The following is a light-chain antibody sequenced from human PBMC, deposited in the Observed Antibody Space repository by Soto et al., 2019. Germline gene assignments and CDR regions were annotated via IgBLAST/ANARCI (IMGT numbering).Light chain of an antibody. CDR1: QSVSSN. CDR3: QQYKNWPPIT. Sequence: EIVMTQSPATLSVSPGERATLSCRASQSVSSNLAWYQQKPGQAPRLLIYDASTRATGIPARFSGSGSGTEFALTISSLQSEDFAVYYCQQYKNWPPITFGGGTKVDNK. CDR2: DAS. J-gene: IGKJ4*01. V-gene: IGKV3-15*01.